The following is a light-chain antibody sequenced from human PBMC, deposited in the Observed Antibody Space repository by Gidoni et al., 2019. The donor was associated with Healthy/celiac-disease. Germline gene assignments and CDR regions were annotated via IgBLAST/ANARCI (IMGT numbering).Light chain of an antibody. CDR2: LGS. CDR3: MQALQTPRT. Sequence: DIVMNQFPLSLPVTPGEPASISCRSSQSLLHSNGYNYLDWYLQKPGQSPQLLISLGSNRASGVPDRFSGSGSGTDFTLKISKVEAEDVGVYYCMQALQTPRTFGPGTKVDIK. V-gene: IGKV2-28*01. J-gene: IGKJ3*01. CDR1: QSLLHSNGYNY.